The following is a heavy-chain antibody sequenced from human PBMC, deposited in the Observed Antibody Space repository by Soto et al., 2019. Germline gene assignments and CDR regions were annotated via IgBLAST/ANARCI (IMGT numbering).Heavy chain of an antibody. D-gene: IGHD2-8*01. V-gene: IGHV1-8*01. CDR2: MNPNSGNT. CDR1: GYTFTSYD. CDR3: ARGPLGYCTNGVCSGTIDY. Sequence: ASVKVSCKASGYTFTSYDINWVRQATGQGLEWIGWMNPNSGNTGYAQKFQGRVTMTRNTSISTAYMELSSLRSEDTAVYYCARGPLGYCTNGVCSGTIDYWGQGTLVTVSS. J-gene: IGHJ4*02.